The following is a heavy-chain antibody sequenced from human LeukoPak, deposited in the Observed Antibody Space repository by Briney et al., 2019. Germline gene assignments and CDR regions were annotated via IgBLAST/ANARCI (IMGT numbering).Heavy chain of an antibody. CDR3: ARGYNKIRHFDY. Sequence: PSETLSLTCAVYGGSFSGYYWSWIRQPPGKGLEWIGEINHSGSTNYDPSLKSRVTISVDTSKNQFSLKLSPVTAADTAVYYCARGYNKIRHFDYWGQGTLVTVSS. D-gene: IGHD1-1*01. J-gene: IGHJ4*02. V-gene: IGHV4-34*01. CDR2: INHSGST. CDR1: GGSFSGYY.